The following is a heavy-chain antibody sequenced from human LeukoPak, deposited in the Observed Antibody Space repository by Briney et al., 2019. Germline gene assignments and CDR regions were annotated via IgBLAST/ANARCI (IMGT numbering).Heavy chain of an antibody. D-gene: IGHD3-3*01. CDR3: ATDPRGQYDFWSGYYGFDY. J-gene: IGHJ4*02. CDR2: FDPEDGET. Sequence: GASVKVSCKASGYTFTGYYMHWVRQAPGKGLEWMGGFDPEDGETIYAQKFQGRVTMTEDTSTDTAYMELSSLRSEDTAVYYCATDPRGQYDFWSGYYGFDYWGQGTLVTVSS. CDR1: GYTFTGYY. V-gene: IGHV1-24*01.